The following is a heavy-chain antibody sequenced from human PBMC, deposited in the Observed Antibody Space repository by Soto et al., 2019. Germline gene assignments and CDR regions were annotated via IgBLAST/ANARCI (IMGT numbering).Heavy chain of an antibody. CDR2: IYSGGNT. V-gene: IGHV3-66*01. J-gene: IGHJ4*03. CDR1: GFTVSNNY. Sequence: EVQLVESGGGLVQPGGSLRLSCAVFGFTVSNNYMSWVRQAPGRGLEWVSVIYSGGNTDYADSVQGRFTVSRDTSKNTLDLQKNSLRAGDTGGYYRSGDSRYYCSGRGVLDYLGPGTPVTGSS. CDR3: SGDSRYYCSGRGVLDY. D-gene: IGHD3-10*01.